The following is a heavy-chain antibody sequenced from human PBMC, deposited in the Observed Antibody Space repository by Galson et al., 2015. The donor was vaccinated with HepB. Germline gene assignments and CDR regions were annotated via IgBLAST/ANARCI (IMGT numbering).Heavy chain of an antibody. Sequence: SLRLSCAASGFTFSSYGMHWVRQAPGKGLEWVAVISYDGSNKYYADSVKGRFTISRDNSKNTLYLQTNSLRAEDTAVYYCAKERQGGGWFGEYDWWGQGTLVTVSS. CDR2: ISYDGSNK. CDR1: GFTFSSYG. D-gene: IGHD3-10*01. J-gene: IGHJ4*02. V-gene: IGHV3-30*18. CDR3: AKERQGGGWFGEYDW.